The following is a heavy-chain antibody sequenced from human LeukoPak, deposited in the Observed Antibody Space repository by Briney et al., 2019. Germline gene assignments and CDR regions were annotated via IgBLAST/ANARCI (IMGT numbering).Heavy chain of an antibody. V-gene: IGHV4-34*01. CDR2: INHSGST. D-gene: IGHD3-22*01. Sequence: SETLSLTCAVYGVSFSGYYWSWIRQPPGKGLEWIGEINHSGSTNYNPSLKSRVTTSVDTSRTQFSLRLSSVTAADTAVYYCARGQDDRSGTFDYWGQGILVTVSS. CDR3: ARGQDDRSGTFDY. J-gene: IGHJ4*02. CDR1: GVSFSGYY.